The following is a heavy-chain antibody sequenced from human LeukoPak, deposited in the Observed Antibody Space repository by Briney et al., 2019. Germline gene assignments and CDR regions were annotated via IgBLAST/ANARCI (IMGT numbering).Heavy chain of an antibody. CDR2: VDTDEGST. J-gene: IGHJ4*02. CDR3: ARDGSLPDY. V-gene: IGHV3-74*01. Sequence: SGGSLRLSCAASGFTFSSYWMHWVRHAPGKGLVWVSRVDTDEGSTIYADSVKGRFTISRDNAKNTLYLQMNSLKAEDTAVYYCARDGSLPDYWGQGTLVTVSS. CDR1: GFTFSSYW.